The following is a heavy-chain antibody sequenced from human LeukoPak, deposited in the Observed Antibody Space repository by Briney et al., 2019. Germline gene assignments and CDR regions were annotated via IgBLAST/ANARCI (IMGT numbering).Heavy chain of an antibody. D-gene: IGHD1-1*01. V-gene: IGHV3-21*01. CDR2: ISSSSSYI. J-gene: IGHJ4*02. Sequence: GGSLRLSCAASGFTFSSYSMNWVRQAPGKGLEWVSSISSSSSYIYYADSVKGRFTISRDNAKNSLYLQMNSLRAEDTAVYYCASRPQLELLPVDYWGQGTLVTVSS. CDR3: ASRPQLELLPVDY. CDR1: GFTFSSYS.